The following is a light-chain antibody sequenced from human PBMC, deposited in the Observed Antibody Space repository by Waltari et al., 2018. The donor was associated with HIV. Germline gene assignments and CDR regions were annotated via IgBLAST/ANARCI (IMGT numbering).Light chain of an antibody. CDR1: VLAKSY. Sequence: SYELTQPSSVSVSPGQTTRITCSGDVLAKSYARWFQQKPGQAPVVVSYKDKDRPSGIPGRFSGSSAGTTVTLTISGAQIEDEADYYCYSAADNMGVFGGGTKLTVL. CDR3: YSAADNMGV. V-gene: IGLV3-27*01. CDR2: KDK. J-gene: IGLJ3*02.